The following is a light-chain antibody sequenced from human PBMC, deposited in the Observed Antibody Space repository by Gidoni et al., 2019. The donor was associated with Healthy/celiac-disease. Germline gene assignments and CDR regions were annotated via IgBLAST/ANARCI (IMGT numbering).Light chain of an antibody. CDR1: SSNIGAGYD. Sequence: QSVLTQPPSVSGAPGHRVTISWTGSSSNIGAGYDVHWYQQLPGTAPKLLIYGNSNRPSGVPDRFSGSKSGTSASLAITGLQAEDEADYYCQSYDSSLSVWVFGGGTKLTVL. V-gene: IGLV1-40*01. CDR2: GNS. J-gene: IGLJ3*02. CDR3: QSYDSSLSVWV.